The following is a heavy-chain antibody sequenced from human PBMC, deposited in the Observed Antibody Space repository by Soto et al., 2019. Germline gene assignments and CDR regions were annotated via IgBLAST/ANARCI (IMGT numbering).Heavy chain of an antibody. CDR3: ARXKASTSLLTHYYYAMDV. V-gene: IGHV1-46*01. Sequence: ASVKVSCKSSGYTFINYYVHWVRQATGQGLEWMGMINPSGGRTTYPQKFQGRVTMTRGTSTSTVYVELSSLRSDDTAVFYCARXKASTSLLTHYYYAMDVWGQGTTVTVSS. CDR2: INPSGGRT. J-gene: IGHJ6*02. CDR1: GYTFINYY.